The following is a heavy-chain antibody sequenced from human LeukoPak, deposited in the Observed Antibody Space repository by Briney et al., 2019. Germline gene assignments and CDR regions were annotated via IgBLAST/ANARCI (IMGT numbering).Heavy chain of an antibody. CDR3: AKDLGGIHYFDF. CDR1: GVTFSSYW. CDR2: VNRDGSST. Sequence: AGGSLRLSCAVSGVTFSSYWMHWVRQAPGKGLVWVARVNRDGSSTSYADSMKGRFTISRNNSNNTLYLQMNSLRAEDAAVYYCAKDLGGIHYFDFWGQGTLVSVSS. J-gene: IGHJ4*02. V-gene: IGHV3-74*01.